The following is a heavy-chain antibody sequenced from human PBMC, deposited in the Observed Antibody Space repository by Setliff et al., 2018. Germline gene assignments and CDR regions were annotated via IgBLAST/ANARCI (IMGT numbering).Heavy chain of an antibody. J-gene: IGHJ5*02. CDR2: IDPDGIGK. CDR1: GFTFSSYS. V-gene: IGHV3-7*03. D-gene: IGHD2-2*01. CDR3: AKAPYASATPCWFDP. Sequence: GGSLRLSCAASGFTFSSYSMNWVRQAPGKGLEWVANIDPDGIGKYYIDSVRGRFTISRDNAQKTLYLHMNNLRADDTAMYYCAKAPYASATPCWFDPWGQGTLVTVSS.